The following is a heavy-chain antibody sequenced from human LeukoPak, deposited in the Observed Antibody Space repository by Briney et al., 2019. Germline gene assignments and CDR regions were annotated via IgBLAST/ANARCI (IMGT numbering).Heavy chain of an antibody. J-gene: IGHJ6*04. V-gene: IGHV3-7*03. CDR1: GFTFSSYW. CDR3: ARLGYCSGVICWGPMDV. Sequence: PGGSLRLSCAASGFTFSSYWMTWVRQAPGKGLEWVANIKEDGSQEYYVDFLKGRFSISRDNAKNSLYLQMSSLRAEDTALYYCARLGYCSGVICWGPMDVWGKGTTVTVSS. CDR2: IKEDGSQE. D-gene: IGHD2-15*01.